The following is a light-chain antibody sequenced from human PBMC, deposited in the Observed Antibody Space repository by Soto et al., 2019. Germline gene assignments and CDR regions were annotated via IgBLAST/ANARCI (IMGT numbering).Light chain of an antibody. CDR2: AAS. V-gene: IGKV1-12*01. Sequence: DMQTTQSPSNLSGSEGERVTIPCRASQGIIKWLAWYQQKPGKAPKLLIYAASILQSGVPSRFSGSGSGTDFSLTISSLQPEDFATYYCQQSSSFPRTFGQGTKVDIK. CDR3: QQSSSFPRT. CDR1: QGIIKW. J-gene: IGKJ1*01.